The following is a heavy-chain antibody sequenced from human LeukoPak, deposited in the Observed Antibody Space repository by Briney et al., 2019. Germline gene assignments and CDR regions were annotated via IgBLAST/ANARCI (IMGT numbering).Heavy chain of an antibody. V-gene: IGHV3-23*01. Sequence: GGSLRLPCAASGFTFSTYAMTWVRQAPGKGLEWVSGISGGGDNTYYADSVKGRFTISRDNSKNTLYLQMNSLRAEDTAIYYCAKTPKLVRGAPDYWGQGTLVTVSS. CDR2: ISGGGDNT. J-gene: IGHJ4*02. D-gene: IGHD3-10*01. CDR1: GFTFSTYA. CDR3: AKTPKLVRGAPDY.